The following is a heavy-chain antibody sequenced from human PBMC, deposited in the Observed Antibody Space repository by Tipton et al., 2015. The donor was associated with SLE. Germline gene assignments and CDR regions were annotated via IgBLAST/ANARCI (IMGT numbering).Heavy chain of an antibody. Sequence: SLRLSCAASGFTFSSYAMHWVRQAPGKGLEWVAVMSYDGSNKYYADSVKGRFTISRDNSKNTLYLQMNSLRAEDTAVYYCARDSPFGGVIAHGMDVWGQGTTVTVSS. V-gene: IGHV3-30*04. CDR1: GFTFSSYA. J-gene: IGHJ6*02. CDR2: MSYDGSNK. CDR3: ARDSPFGGVIAHGMDV. D-gene: IGHD3-16*02.